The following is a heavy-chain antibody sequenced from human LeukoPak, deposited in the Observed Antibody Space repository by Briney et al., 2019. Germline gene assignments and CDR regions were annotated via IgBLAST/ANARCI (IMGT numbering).Heavy chain of an antibody. V-gene: IGHV4-4*02. Sequence: SETLSLTCAISGDFISGSHWWSWVRLPPGKGLEWIGEIFHSGRANYNPSLRSRVTFSLDTSKNQFSLKLNSVTAADTAVDYCARVGLGWCSGCFWYFDLWGRGTLVTVSS. CDR2: IFHSGRA. CDR3: ARVGLGWCSGCFWYFDL. J-gene: IGHJ2*01. D-gene: IGHD2-21*01. CDR1: GDFISGSHW.